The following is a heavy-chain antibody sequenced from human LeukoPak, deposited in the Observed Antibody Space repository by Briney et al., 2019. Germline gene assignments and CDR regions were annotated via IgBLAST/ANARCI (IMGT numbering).Heavy chain of an antibody. J-gene: IGHJ4*02. Sequence: GGSLRLSCAASAFTFSSYSMNWVRQAPGKGLEWVSSISSSGSYIYYADSVKGRLTISRDNAKNTLYLQMNSLRAEDTAIYYCAKVTYGSGTYGAFDSWGQGTLVTVSS. CDR2: ISSSGSYI. V-gene: IGHV3-21*04. D-gene: IGHD3-10*01. CDR1: AFTFSSYS. CDR3: AKVTYGSGTYGAFDS.